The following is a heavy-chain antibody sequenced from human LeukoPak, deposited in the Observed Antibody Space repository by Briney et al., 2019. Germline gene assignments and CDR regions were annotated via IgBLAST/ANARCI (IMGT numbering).Heavy chain of an antibody. CDR1: GFTFSTYA. J-gene: IGHJ5*02. D-gene: IGHD4-23*01. CDR3: ARGHGGHNWFDP. V-gene: IGHV3-21*04. Sequence: PGGSLRLPCAASGFTFSTYAMSWVRQAPGKGLEWVSSISGSSKHVYYADLVKGRFTISRDNARNSLYLQMDSLRAEDTAVYYCARGHGGHNWFDPWGQGTLVTVSS. CDR2: ISGSSKHV.